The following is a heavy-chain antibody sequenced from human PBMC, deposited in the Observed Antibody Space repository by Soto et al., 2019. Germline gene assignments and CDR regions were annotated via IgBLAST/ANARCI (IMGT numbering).Heavy chain of an antibody. CDR3: ARDPYHVLLVHAPTLYGMHV. D-gene: IGHD2-8*01. Sequence: ASVKVSCKASGYTFTTYDISWVRQAPGQGLEWMGRISTYNGNTNYPQSLQGRLTMTTDTSTTTADMELRRLRSDDTAVYYCARDPYHVLLVHAPTLYGMHVWG. V-gene: IGHV1-18*01. J-gene: IGHJ6*02. CDR2: ISTYNGNT. CDR1: GYTFTTYD.